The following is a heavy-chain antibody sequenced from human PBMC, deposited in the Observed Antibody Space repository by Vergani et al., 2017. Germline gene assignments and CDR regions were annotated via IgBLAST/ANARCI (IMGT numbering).Heavy chain of an antibody. CDR3: AKDDLPPGDYVADAFDI. CDR1: GFTFSSYG. CDR2: ISYDGSNK. V-gene: IGHV3-33*06. J-gene: IGHJ3*02. D-gene: IGHD4-17*01. Sequence: QVQLVESGGGVVQPGTSLRLSCAASGFTFSSYGMHWVRQAPGKGLEWVAVISYDGSNKYYADSVKGRFTISRDNSKNTLYLQMNSLRAEDTAVYYCAKDDLPPGDYVADAFDIWGQGTMVTVSS.